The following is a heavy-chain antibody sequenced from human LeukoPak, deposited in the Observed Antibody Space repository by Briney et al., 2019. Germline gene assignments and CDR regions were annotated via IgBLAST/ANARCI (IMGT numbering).Heavy chain of an antibody. CDR2: ISGIGTTT. J-gene: IGHJ5*02. CDR1: GFTFSSYA. Sequence: GGSLRLSCTASGFTFSSYAMTWVRQAPGKGLECVSVISGIGTTTYYADSVKGRVTISRDNSKNTLFLQMNSLRVEDTATYYCTKKRTTSVTDWFDPWGQGTLVTVSS. CDR3: TKKRTTSVTDWFDP. V-gene: IGHV3-23*01. D-gene: IGHD4-17*01.